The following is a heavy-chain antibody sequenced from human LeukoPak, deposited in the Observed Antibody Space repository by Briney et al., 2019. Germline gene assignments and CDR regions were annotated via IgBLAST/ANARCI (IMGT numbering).Heavy chain of an antibody. D-gene: IGHD5-24*01. CDR3: ARLFDTATSGPTADTD. J-gene: IGHJ4*02. Sequence: SETLSLTCTVSGGSISSYYWSWIRQPPGKGLEWIGYTYYSGSTNYNPSLKSRVTISVDTSKNQFSLKLSSVTAADTAVYYCARLFDTATSGPTADTDWGQGTLVTVSS. CDR1: GGSISSYY. V-gene: IGHV4-59*01. CDR2: TYYSGST.